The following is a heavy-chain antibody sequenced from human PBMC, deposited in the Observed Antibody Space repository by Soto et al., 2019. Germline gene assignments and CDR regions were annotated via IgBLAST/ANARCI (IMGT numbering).Heavy chain of an antibody. Sequence: SETLSLTCTGSGGSISSYYWSWIRQPPGKGLEWIGYIYYSGSTNYNPSLKSRVTISVDTSKNQFSLKLSSVTAADTAVYYCARSRTTVPPSGFQHWGQGTLVTVSS. CDR2: IYYSGST. V-gene: IGHV4-59*01. J-gene: IGHJ1*01. CDR3: ARSRTTVPPSGFQH. CDR1: GGSISSYY. D-gene: IGHD4-17*01.